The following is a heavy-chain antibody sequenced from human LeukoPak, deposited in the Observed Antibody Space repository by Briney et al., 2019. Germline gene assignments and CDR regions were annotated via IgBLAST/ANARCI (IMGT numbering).Heavy chain of an antibody. D-gene: IGHD3-10*01. Sequence: GASVKVSCKASGYTFTSYDINWVRQATGQGLEWMGWMNPNRGNTGYAQKFQGRVTMTRNTSISTAYMELSSLRSEDTAVYYCARRSPYRVRGPLGIWFDPWGQGTLVTVSS. J-gene: IGHJ5*02. CDR2: MNPNRGNT. CDR3: ARRSPYRVRGPLGIWFDP. CDR1: GYTFTSYD. V-gene: IGHV1-8*01.